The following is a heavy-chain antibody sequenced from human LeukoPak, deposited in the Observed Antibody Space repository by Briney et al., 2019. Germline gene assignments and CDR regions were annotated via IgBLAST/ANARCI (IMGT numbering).Heavy chain of an antibody. J-gene: IGHJ6*02. CDR1: GGSFSGYY. CDR3: ARGGADSSGWYDSYYYGMDV. V-gene: IGHV4-34*01. Sequence: SETLSLTCAVYGGSFSGYYWSWIRQPPGKGLEWIGEINHSGSTNYNPSLKSRVTISVDTSKNQLSLKLSSVTAADTAVYYCARGGADSSGWYDSYYYGMDVWGQGTTVTVSS. D-gene: IGHD6-19*01. CDR2: INHSGST.